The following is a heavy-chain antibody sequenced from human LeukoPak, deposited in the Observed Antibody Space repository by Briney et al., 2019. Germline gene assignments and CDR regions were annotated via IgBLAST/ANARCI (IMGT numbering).Heavy chain of an antibody. J-gene: IGHJ4*02. CDR3: AKADIVLMVYATPNDY. D-gene: IGHD2-8*01. CDR1: GFTFDDYA. V-gene: IGHV3-9*01. CDR2: ISWNSGSI. Sequence: PGGSLRLSCAASGFTFDDYAMHWVRQAPGKGLEWVSGISWNSGSIGYADSVKGRFTISRDNSKNTLYLQMNSLRAEDTAVYYCAKADIVLMVYATPNDYWGQGTLVTVSS.